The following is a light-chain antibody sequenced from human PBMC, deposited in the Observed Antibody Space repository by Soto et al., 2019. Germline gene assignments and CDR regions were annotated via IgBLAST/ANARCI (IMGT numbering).Light chain of an antibody. V-gene: IGKV1-27*01. J-gene: IGKJ2*01. CDR1: QGIRNS. CDR3: HQYGSSPPYT. Sequence: DIQMTQSPSSLSASVGDRVTITCRASQGIRNSLAWYQQKPGKVPKLLISAAFTLQSGVPSRFSGSGSGTDFTLTISSLQPEDVATYYCHQYGSSPPYTFGQGTKLEI. CDR2: AAF.